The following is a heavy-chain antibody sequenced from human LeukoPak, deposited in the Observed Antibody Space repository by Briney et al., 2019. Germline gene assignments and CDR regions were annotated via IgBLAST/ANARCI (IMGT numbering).Heavy chain of an antibody. CDR3: ARAYSTYHMDV. D-gene: IGHD4-11*01. V-gene: IGHV3-48*03. J-gene: IGHJ6*03. CDR2: ISSSGRTM. CDR1: GFIFSSYE. Sequence: GGSLRLSCAASGFIFSSYEMSWVRQAPGKGLEWVSYISSSGRTMYYADSVKGRFTVSRDNAKNSLYLQMNSLRAEDTAVYYCARAYSTYHMDVWGKGTTVTVSS.